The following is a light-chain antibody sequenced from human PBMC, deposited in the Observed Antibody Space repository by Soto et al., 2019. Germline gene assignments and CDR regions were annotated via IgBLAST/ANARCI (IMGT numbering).Light chain of an antibody. CDR1: QSISSW. CDR2: DAS. Sequence: DIQMTQSPSTLSASVGDRVTITCRASQSISSWLAWYQQKPGKAPKLLIYDASSLESGVPSRFSGSGSGTEFTLTISSLLPDDFATYYCQQYNNYSITFGEGTRLEIK. CDR3: QQYNNYSIT. V-gene: IGKV1-5*01. J-gene: IGKJ5*01.